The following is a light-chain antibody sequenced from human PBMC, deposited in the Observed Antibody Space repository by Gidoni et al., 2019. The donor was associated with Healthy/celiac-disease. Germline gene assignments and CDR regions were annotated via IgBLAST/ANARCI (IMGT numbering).Light chain of an antibody. CDR3: QQSYSTSFT. CDR2: AAS. Sequence: DIQRTQSPSSLSASVGDRVTITCRASQSISSYLNWYQQKPGKAPKLLIYAASSLQSGVPSRFSGSGSGTDFTLTISSLQPEDFATYYCQQSYSTSFTFXPXTKVDIK. CDR1: QSISSY. V-gene: IGKV1-39*01. J-gene: IGKJ3*01.